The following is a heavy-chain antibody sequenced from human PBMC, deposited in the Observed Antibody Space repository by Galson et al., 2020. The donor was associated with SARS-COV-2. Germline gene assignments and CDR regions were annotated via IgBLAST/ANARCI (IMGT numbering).Heavy chain of an antibody. CDR3: ATGDGELRMDG. J-gene: IGHJ6*04. Sequence: SETLSLTCTVSGGTFSSYYWHWIRPVPGKGLEWIGYIYYTGSTNYNPSFQSRVTISLDRSKTQFSLTWRSVTAADTALYYCATGDGELRMDGWGKGTAFTISS. D-gene: IGHD1-26*01. CDR2: IYYTGST. V-gene: IGHV4-59*01. CDR1: GGTFSSYY.